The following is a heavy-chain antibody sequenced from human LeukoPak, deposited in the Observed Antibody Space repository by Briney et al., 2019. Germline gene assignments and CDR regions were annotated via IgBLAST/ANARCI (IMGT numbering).Heavy chain of an antibody. V-gene: IGHV4-59*01. CDR2: LSYNGNT. Sequence: SETLSLTCTVSHGFISGYYWSWIRQPPGKGLEWIGYLSYNGNTDYNPSLQSRVTISVDTSKNQFSLQLNSVTAADTAVYFCARGGPSSKPRDFWGQGTLDTVSS. J-gene: IGHJ4*02. CDR1: HGFISGYY. CDR3: ARGGPSSKPRDF.